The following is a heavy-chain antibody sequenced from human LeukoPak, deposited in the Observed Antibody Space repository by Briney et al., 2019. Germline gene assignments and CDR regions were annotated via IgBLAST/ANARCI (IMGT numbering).Heavy chain of an antibody. V-gene: IGHV4-59*12. CDR1: GGSIRSYY. D-gene: IGHD3-16*02. Sequence: SETLSLTCTVSGGSIRSYYWSWIRQPPGKGLEWIGYIYYSGSTNYNPSLKSRVTMSVDTSKNQISLKLTSMTAADTAVYYCAREGAVGVITLDDAFDIWGQGTMVTVSS. J-gene: IGHJ3*02. CDR2: IYYSGST. CDR3: AREGAVGVITLDDAFDI.